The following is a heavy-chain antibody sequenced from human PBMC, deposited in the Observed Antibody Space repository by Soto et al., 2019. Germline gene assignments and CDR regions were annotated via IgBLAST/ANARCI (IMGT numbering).Heavy chain of an antibody. CDR3: GKGRSGDVGVFY. D-gene: IGHD1-26*01. CDR2: ISPNSGGT. J-gene: IGHJ4*02. CDR1: GYSFTGYY. Sequence: QVQLVQSGAEVKKSGASVKISCKASGYSFTGYYIHWVRQAPGQGFEWMGEISPNSGGTKYAQKFQGRVTMTRDTSITTVYRDLSNLSPDDTAVYYCGKGRSGDVGVFYWGQGTLVTVCS. V-gene: IGHV1-2*02.